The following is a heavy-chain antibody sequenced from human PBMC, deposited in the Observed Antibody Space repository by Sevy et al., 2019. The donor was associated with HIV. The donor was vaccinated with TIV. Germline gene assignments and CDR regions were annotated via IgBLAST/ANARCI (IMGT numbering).Heavy chain of an antibody. CDR1: GFTFDDYA. CDR2: ISWNSGSI. V-gene: IGHV3-9*01. J-gene: IGHJ6*03. CDR3: AKGGGSSGWLTLDYYYYYMDV. Sequence: GGSLRLSCAASGFTFDDYAMHWVRQAPGKGLEWLSGISWNSGSIGYADSVTGRFTISRDNAKNSLYLQMNSLSAEDTALYYCAKGGGSSGWLTLDYYYYYMDVWGKGTTVTVSS. D-gene: IGHD6-19*01.